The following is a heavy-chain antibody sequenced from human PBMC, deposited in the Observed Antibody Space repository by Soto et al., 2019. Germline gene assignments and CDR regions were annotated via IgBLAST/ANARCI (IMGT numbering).Heavy chain of an antibody. D-gene: IGHD6-13*01. CDR3: AKVVRHSSSWQEDY. CDR2: ISYDGSNK. J-gene: IGHJ4*02. Sequence: ESGGGVVQPGRSLRLSCAASGFTFSSYGMHWVRQAPGKGLEWVAVISYDGSNKYYADSVKGRFTISRDNSKNTLYLQMNSLRAEDTAVYYCAKVVRHSSSWQEDYWGQGTLVTVSS. V-gene: IGHV3-30*18. CDR1: GFTFSSYG.